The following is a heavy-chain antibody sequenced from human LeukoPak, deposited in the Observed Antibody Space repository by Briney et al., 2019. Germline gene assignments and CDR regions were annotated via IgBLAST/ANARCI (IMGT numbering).Heavy chain of an antibody. CDR2: IDWDDDK. CDR1: GCALATTRRL. CDR3: ARIPSHCASTTTCASALAA. V-gene: IGHV2-70*17. Sequence: SGTALVKPTQTLALTCSFSGCALATTRRLVDWVRQSPGKALEWLARIDWDDDKFYSTSLETRLTVSKDTTKTQVVLTMANMGPVDTGTYYCARIPSHCASTTTCASALAAWGQGTTVTVSS. D-gene: IGHD2-2*01. J-gene: IGHJ6*02.